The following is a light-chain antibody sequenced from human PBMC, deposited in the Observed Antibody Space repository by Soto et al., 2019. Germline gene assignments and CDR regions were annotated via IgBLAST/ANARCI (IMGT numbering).Light chain of an antibody. V-gene: IGKV1-8*01. CDR3: QQYYSYPRT. Sequence: AIRMTQSPSSLSASTGDRVTITCRASQGISSYLAWYQQKPGKAPKLLIYAASTLQSGVPSRFSGSGSGTDFTLTISCLQSEDFATDYCQQYYSYPRTFGHGTKVDI. CDR1: QGISSY. J-gene: IGKJ1*01. CDR2: AAS.